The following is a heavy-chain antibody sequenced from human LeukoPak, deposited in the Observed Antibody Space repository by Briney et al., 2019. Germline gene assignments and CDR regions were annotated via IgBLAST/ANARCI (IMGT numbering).Heavy chain of an antibody. V-gene: IGHV4-34*01. D-gene: IGHD6-19*01. CDR1: GGSFSGYY. CDR3: ARYSSGWTSTKAFDI. CDR2: INHSGST. Sequence: PSETLSLTCAVYGGSFSGYYWSWIRQPPGKGLEWIGEINHSGSTNYNPSLKSRVTISVDTSKNQFSLKLSSVTAADTAVYYCARYSSGWTSTKAFDIWGQGTMVTVSS. J-gene: IGHJ3*02.